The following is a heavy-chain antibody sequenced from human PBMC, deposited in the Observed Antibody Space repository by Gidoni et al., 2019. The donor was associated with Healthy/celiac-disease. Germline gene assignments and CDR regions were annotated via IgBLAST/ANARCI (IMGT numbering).Heavy chain of an antibody. J-gene: IGHJ4*02. CDR1: GGSLSSSSYS. Sequence: QLQLQESGPGLVKPSATLSLTCTVSGGSLSSSSYSWGWIRQPPGKGLEWIGSIYYSGSTYYNPSLKSRVTISVDTSKNQFSLKLSSVTAADTAVYYCARHRVGGLGDYWGQGTLVTVSS. D-gene: IGHD7-27*01. CDR3: ARHRVGGLGDY. V-gene: IGHV4-39*01. CDR2: IYYSGST.